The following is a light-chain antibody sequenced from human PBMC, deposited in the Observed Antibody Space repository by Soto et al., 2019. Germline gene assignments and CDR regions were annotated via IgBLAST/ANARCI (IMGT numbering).Light chain of an antibody. CDR2: DNN. CDR3: ATWDSSLDAVV. CDR1: SLNIGKNY. J-gene: IGLJ2*01. V-gene: IGLV1-51*01. Sequence: QSVLTQPPSVSAARGQKVTISCSGSSLNIGKNYVRWYQQLPGTAPKLLIYDNNNRPSGIPDRFSGSQSGTSATLGIAGLQAGDEADYFCATWDSSLDAVVFGGGTKLTVL.